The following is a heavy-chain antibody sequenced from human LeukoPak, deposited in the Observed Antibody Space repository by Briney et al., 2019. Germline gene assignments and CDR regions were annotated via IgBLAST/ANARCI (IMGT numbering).Heavy chain of an antibody. CDR3: ARDRRNIGYTFDY. J-gene: IGHJ4*02. V-gene: IGHV4-59*01. Sequence: SETLSLTCTVSRXSISSYYWTWIRQPPGKGLEWIGYIYYSGSTNYNPSLKSRVTVSVDTSKNQFSLRLSSVTAADTAVYYCARDRRNIGYTFDYWGQGTLVTVSS. CDR2: IYYSGST. CDR1: RXSISSYY. D-gene: IGHD2/OR15-2a*01.